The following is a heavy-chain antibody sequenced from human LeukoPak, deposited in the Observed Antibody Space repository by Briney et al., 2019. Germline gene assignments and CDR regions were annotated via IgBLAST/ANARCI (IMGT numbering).Heavy chain of an antibody. CDR3: ARDRTLRYCGGGSCHSLEY. J-gene: IGHJ4*02. Sequence: GGSLRLSCAASGFTFSSYAMSWVRQAPGKGLEWVSYISISGSTIYYADSVKGRFTISRDNVKNSLYLQMNSLRAEDTAVYYCARDRTLRYCGGGSCHSLEYWGQGTLVTVSS. CDR1: GFTFSSYA. V-gene: IGHV3-48*04. CDR2: ISISGSTI. D-gene: IGHD2-15*01.